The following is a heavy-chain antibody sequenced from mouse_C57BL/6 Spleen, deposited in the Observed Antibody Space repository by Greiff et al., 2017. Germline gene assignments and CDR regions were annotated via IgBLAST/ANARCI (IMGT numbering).Heavy chain of an antibody. D-gene: IGHD4-1*01. CDR3: ARQANWDDAMGY. CDR2: ISNGGGST. Sequence: EVMLVESGGGLVQPGGSLKLSCAASGFTFSDYYMYWVRQTPEKRLEWVAYISNGGGSTYYPDTVKGRFTISRDNAKNTLYLQMGRLKSEDTAMYYCARQANWDDAMGYWGQGASVTVSS. J-gene: IGHJ4*01. V-gene: IGHV5-12*01. CDR1: GFTFSDYY.